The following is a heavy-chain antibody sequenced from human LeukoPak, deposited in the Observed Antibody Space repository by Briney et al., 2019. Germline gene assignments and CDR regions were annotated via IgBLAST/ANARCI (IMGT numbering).Heavy chain of an antibody. V-gene: IGHV4-59*12. D-gene: IGHD3-3*01. CDR2: IHYSGSS. Sequence: PSETLSLTCSVSGGSIGTYYWSWIRQPPGKGLEWIAYIHYSGSSNHNPSLKSRVTISEDTSKNQISLKLASVTAADTAVYYCARDLVTRLNQYYDFWRFDPWGQGTLVTVSS. CDR1: GGSIGTYY. J-gene: IGHJ5*02. CDR3: ARDLVTRLNQYYDFWRFDP.